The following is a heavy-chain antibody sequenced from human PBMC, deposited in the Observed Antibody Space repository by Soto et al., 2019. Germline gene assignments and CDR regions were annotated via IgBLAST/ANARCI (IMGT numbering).Heavy chain of an antibody. CDR2: IDPSDSYT. D-gene: IGHD6-13*01. CDR1: GYSFTSYW. V-gene: IGHV5-10-1*01. CDR3: ASQPRLLAAAGLGVDY. J-gene: IGHJ4*02. Sequence: EVQLVQSGAEVKKPGESLRISCKGSGYSFTSYWISWVRQMPGKGLEWMGRIDPSDSYTNYSPSFQGHVTISADKSISTAYLQWSSLKASDTAMYYWASQPRLLAAAGLGVDYWGQGTLVTVSS.